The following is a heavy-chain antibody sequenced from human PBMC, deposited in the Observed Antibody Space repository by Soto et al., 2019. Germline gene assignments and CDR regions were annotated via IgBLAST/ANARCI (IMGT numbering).Heavy chain of an antibody. CDR1: GGTFSSYA. CDR2: IIPIFGTA. Sequence: SVKVSCKASGGTFSSYAISWVRQAPGQGLEWMGGIIPIFGTANYAQKFQGRVTITADESTSTVYMELSSLRSEDTAVYYCARYSYGEQYYFDYWGQGTLVTVSS. D-gene: IGHD5-18*01. V-gene: IGHV1-69*13. J-gene: IGHJ4*02. CDR3: ARYSYGEQYYFDY.